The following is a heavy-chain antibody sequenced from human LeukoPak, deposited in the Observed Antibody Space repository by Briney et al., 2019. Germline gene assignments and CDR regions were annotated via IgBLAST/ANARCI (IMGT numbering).Heavy chain of an antibody. CDR3: ARRGGYSYGYYNYYYMDV. Sequence: SVKVSCKASGGTFSSYAISWVRQAPGQGLEWMGGIIPIFGTANYAQKLQGRVTITTDESTSTAYMELSSLRSEDTAVYYCARRGGYSYGYYNYYYMDVWGKGTTVTVSS. V-gene: IGHV1-69*05. CDR1: GGTFSSYA. D-gene: IGHD5-18*01. CDR2: IIPIFGTA. J-gene: IGHJ6*03.